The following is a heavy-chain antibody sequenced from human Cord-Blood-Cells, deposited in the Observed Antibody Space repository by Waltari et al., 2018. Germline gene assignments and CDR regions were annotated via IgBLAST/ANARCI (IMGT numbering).Heavy chain of an antibody. CDR2: IYYSGST. J-gene: IGHJ6*02. CDR1: GGSISSSSYY. D-gene: IGHD3-9*01. Sequence: QLQLQESGPGLVKPSETLSLTCTVSGGSISSSSYYWGWIRQPPGKGLGGIGSIYYSGSTYYNPSLKSRVTISVDTSKNQFSLKLSSVTAADTAVYYCARINYYDILTGYYYYYYYGMDVWGQGTTVTVSS. CDR3: ARINYYDILTGYYYYYYYGMDV. V-gene: IGHV4-39*01.